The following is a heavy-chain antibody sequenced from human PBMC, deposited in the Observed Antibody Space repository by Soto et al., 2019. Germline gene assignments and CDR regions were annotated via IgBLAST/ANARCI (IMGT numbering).Heavy chain of an antibody. CDR2: MNPNSGNT. Sequence: VASVKVSCKASGYTFTSYDINWVRQATGQGLEWMGWMNPNSGNTGYAQKFQGRVTMTRNTSISTAYMELSSLRSVDTAVYYCARDSPYYYDSSGVTGMDVWGQGTTVTVSS. V-gene: IGHV1-8*01. D-gene: IGHD3-22*01. J-gene: IGHJ6*02. CDR1: GYTFTSYD. CDR3: ARDSPYYYDSSGVTGMDV.